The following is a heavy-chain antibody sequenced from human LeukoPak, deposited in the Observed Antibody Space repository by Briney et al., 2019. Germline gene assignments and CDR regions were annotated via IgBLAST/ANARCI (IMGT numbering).Heavy chain of an antibody. J-gene: IGHJ4*02. CDR3: AREGEATMDY. Sequence: SETLSLTCTVSGYSISSGYYWSWIRQPAGKGLEWIGRIYTSGSTNYNPSLKSRVTISVDTSKNQFSLKLSSVTAADTAVYYCAREGEATMDYWGQGTLVTVSS. CDR1: GYSISSGYY. V-gene: IGHV4-61*02. CDR2: IYTSGST. D-gene: IGHD5-12*01.